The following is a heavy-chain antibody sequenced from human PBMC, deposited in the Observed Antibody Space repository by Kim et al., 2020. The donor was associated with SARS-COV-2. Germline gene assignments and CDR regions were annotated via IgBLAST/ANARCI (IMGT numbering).Heavy chain of an antibody. V-gene: IGHV3-11*05. CDR2: ISSSGGYT. CDR3: ARDRGRHDGYTSDH. CDR1: GFTFSDYY. J-gene: IGHJ4*02. D-gene: IGHD5-12*01. Sequence: GGSLRLSCAASGFTFSDYYMSWIRQAPGKGLEWVSYISSSGGYTNYANSVKGRFIISRDNAKNSLSLQMNSLRVEDTAVYYCARDRGRHDGYTSDHWGQGPLVTVSS.